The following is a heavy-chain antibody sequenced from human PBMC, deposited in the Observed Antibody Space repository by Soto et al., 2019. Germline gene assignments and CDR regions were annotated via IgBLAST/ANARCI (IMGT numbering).Heavy chain of an antibody. Sequence: QVQLQESGPGLVKPSGTLSLTCAVSGGSISSSNWWSWGRQPPGKGLEWIGDIYHSGSTNYNPSLKSRVTISVDKSKNQFSLKLSSVTAADTAVYYCARYRCSGGSCYSGREWRYFDYWGQGTLVTVSS. CDR3: ARYRCSGGSCYSGREWRYFDY. D-gene: IGHD2-15*01. CDR2: IYHSGST. V-gene: IGHV4-4*02. CDR1: GGSISSSNW. J-gene: IGHJ4*02.